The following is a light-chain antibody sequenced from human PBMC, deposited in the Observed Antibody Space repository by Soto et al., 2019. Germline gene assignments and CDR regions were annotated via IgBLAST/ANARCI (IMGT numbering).Light chain of an antibody. CDR1: QSVSTY. J-gene: IGKJ5*01. Sequence: EIVLTQSPATLSLSPGARATLSCRASQSVSTYLAWYQQKPGQAPRLLIYDASNRATGIPARFSGSGSETDFTLIIGRLEPEELAVYYCQHRSDWPITFGQGTRLEIK. CDR2: DAS. V-gene: IGKV3-11*01. CDR3: QHRSDWPIT.